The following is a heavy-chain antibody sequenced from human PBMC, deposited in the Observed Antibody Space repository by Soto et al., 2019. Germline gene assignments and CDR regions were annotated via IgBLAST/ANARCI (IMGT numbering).Heavy chain of an antibody. CDR1: GLTFSSYA. V-gene: IGHV3-23*01. D-gene: IGHD3-22*01. CDR3: ASNYYEISGSYKGALDY. Sequence: HPGGSLRLSCAASGLTFSSYAMSWVRQAPGKGLEWVSSIIGSSGSTYYADSVKGRFTISRDNSKNTQYLQMNSLRAEDTAVYYCASNYYEISGSYKGALDYWGQGILVTVSS. CDR2: IIGSSGST. J-gene: IGHJ4*02.